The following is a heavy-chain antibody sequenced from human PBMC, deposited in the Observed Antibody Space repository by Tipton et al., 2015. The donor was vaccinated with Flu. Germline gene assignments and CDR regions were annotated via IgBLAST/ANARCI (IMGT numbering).Heavy chain of an antibody. Sequence: TLSLTCTVSGGSISSYYWSWIRQPPGKGLEWIGYIYYSGSTNYNPSLKSRVTISVDTSKNQFSLKLSSVTAADTAVYYCARPPESRTHDYGDAPDHWGQGTLVTVSS. CDR3: ARPPESRTHDYGDAPDH. CDR2: IYYSGST. V-gene: IGHV4-59*01. CDR1: GGSISSYY. D-gene: IGHD4-17*01. J-gene: IGHJ4*02.